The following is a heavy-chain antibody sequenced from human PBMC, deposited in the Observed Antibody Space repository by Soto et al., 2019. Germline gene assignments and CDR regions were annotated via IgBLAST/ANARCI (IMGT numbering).Heavy chain of an antibody. D-gene: IGHD6-19*01. V-gene: IGHV3-23*01. CDR3: AKATTNGGWFNPFDS. Sequence: GGSLRLSCAASGFSFVNYAMNWVRQAPGKGLEWVPGLSGSGTSTYYADSVKGRFTISRDNSRDTLFLQMNSLTADDTAVYYCAKATTNGGWFNPFDSWGQGALVTVSS. CDR2: LSGSGTST. CDR1: GFSFVNYA. J-gene: IGHJ4*02.